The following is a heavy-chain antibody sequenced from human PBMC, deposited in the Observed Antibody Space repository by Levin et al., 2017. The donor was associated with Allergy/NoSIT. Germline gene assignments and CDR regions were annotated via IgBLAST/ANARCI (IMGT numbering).Heavy chain of an antibody. CDR3: ARGDYYDSSGYYENWFDP. CDR2: ISSSSSYI. V-gene: IGHV3-21*01. J-gene: IGHJ5*02. D-gene: IGHD3-22*01. Sequence: SCAASGFTFSSYSMNWVRQAPGKGLEWVSSISSSSSYIYYADSVKGRFTISRDNAKNSPYLQMNSLRAEDTAVYYCARGDYYDSSGYYENWFDPWGQGTLVTVSS. CDR1: GFTFSSYS.